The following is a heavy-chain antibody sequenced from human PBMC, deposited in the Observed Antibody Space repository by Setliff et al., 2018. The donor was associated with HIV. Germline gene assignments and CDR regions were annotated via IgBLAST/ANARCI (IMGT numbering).Heavy chain of an antibody. CDR1: GGSISSYY. CDR2: IYTSGST. CDR3: ARGGYGSDFDY. Sequence: ASETLSLTCTVSGGSISSYYWSWIRQPPGKGLEWIGYIYTSGSTNYNPSLKSRVTISVDTSKNQFSLKLSSVTAADTAVYYCARGGYGSDFDYWGRGTLVTVSS. V-gene: IGHV4-4*08. J-gene: IGHJ4*01. D-gene: IGHD3-10*01.